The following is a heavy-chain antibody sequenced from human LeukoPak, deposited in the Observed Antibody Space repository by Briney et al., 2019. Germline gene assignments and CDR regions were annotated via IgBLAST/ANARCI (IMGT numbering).Heavy chain of an antibody. Sequence: GGSLRLSCAASGFTVSNNYMSWVRQAPGKGLEWVSVIYSGGSTHYADSVKGRFTISRDNSKNTLYLQMNSLRVEDTAVYYCARDLVWSYGRDVWGQGTTVNVSS. D-gene: IGHD3-10*01. J-gene: IGHJ6*02. V-gene: IGHV3-66*01. CDR2: IYSGGST. CDR3: ARDLVWSYGRDV. CDR1: GFTVSNNY.